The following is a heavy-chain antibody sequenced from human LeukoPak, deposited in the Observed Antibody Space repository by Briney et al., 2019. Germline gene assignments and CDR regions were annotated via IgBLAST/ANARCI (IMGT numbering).Heavy chain of an antibody. CDR1: GGTFSSYA. J-gene: IGHJ4*02. CDR2: IIPIFGTA. CDR3: ARVSYSGSYSLDYFDY. D-gene: IGHD1-26*01. Sequence: ASVKVSCKASGGTFSSYAISWVRQAPGQGLEWMGGIIPIFGTANYAQKSQGRVTITTDESTSTAYMELSSLRSEDTAVYYCARVSYSGSYSLDYFDYWGQGTLVTVSS. V-gene: IGHV1-69*05.